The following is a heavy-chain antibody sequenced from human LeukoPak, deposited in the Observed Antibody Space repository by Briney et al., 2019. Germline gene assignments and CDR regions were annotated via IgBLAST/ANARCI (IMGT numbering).Heavy chain of an antibody. J-gene: IGHJ4*02. V-gene: IGHV4-39*01. D-gene: IGHD2-8*01. Sequence: SETLSLTCTVSAGSISSSSYYWGWLRHPPGKGLEWIGSLYYSGTTYYNPSLKRRVTISVETSKNQFSLMLSSVTAADTAVYYCARRGRLRSRDCTNGVSSVYFDYWSQGSLVTVSA. CDR1: AGSISSSSYY. CDR2: LYYSGTT. CDR3: ARRGRLRSRDCTNGVSSVYFDY.